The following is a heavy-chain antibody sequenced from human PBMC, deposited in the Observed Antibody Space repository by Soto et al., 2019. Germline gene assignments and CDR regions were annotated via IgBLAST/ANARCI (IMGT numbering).Heavy chain of an antibody. CDR3: AGSRAQHDNGHYFYY. CDR1: GGSIRSSSYS. D-gene: IGHD1-1*01. V-gene: IGHV4-39*01. J-gene: IGHJ4*02. Sequence: QLQLQESGPGLVRPSETLSLTCTVSGGSIRSSSYSWGWIRQSPGTGLEWVGSMFYSGSTFFHPSLERPVPIPLDLTKSQCSLKLTSVTAADTAVYFCAGSRAQHDNGHYFYYWGRGTLVTVSS. CDR2: MFYSGST.